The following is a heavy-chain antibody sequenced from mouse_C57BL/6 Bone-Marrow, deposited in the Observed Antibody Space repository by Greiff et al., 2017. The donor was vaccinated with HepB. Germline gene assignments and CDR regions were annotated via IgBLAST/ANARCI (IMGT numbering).Heavy chain of an antibody. J-gene: IGHJ4*01. CDR3: ARGYLTGVLYAMDY. CDR1: GFTFSDYY. Sequence: EVKLMESGGGLVQPGGSLKLSCAASGFTFSDYYMYWVRQTPEKRLEWVAYISNGGGSTYYPDTVKGRFTISRDNAKNTLYLQMSRLKSEDTAMYYVARGYLTGVLYAMDYWGQGTSVTVSS. D-gene: IGHD4-1*01. V-gene: IGHV5-12*01. CDR2: ISNGGGST.